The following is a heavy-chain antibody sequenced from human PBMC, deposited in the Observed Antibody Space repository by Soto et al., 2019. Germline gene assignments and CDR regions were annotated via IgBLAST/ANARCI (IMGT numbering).Heavy chain of an antibody. J-gene: IGHJ4*02. CDR3: ARDHYYDSSGSAWASYYFDY. V-gene: IGHV3-30-3*01. CDR2: ISYDGSNK. CDR1: GFTFSSYA. Sequence: GGSLRLSCAASGFTFSSYAMHWVRQAPGKGLEWVAVISYDGSNKYYADSVKGRFTISRDNSKNTLYLQMDSLRAEDTAVYYCARDHYYDSSGSAWASYYFDYWGQGTQVTVSS. D-gene: IGHD3-22*01.